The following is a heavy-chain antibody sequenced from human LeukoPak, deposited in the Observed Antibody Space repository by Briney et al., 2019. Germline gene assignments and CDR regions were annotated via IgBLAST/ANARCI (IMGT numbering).Heavy chain of an antibody. J-gene: IGHJ5*02. CDR3: ARDDVLTPFDP. V-gene: IGHV1-69*04. CDR1: GGTFSSYA. CDR2: IIPILGIA. D-gene: IGHD3-9*01. Sequence: ASVKVSCKASGGTFSSYAISWVRQAPGQGLEWMGRIIPILGIANYAQKFQGRVTMTGDTSVSTAYMELSNLTSDDTAVYYCARDDVLTPFDPWGQGTLVIVSS.